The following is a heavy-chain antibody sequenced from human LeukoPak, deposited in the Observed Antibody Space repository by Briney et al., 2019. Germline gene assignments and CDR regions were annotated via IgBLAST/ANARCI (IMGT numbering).Heavy chain of an antibody. J-gene: IGHJ4*02. CDR2: ISGSGGST. CDR1: GFTFSSYA. V-gene: IGHV3-23*01. CDR3: AKDSLALDY. Sequence: PGGSLRLSCAASGFTFSSYAISWVRQAPGKVLEWGSAISGSGGSTYYADSVKGRFTISRDNSKNTLYLQMNGLRAEDTAVYYYAKDSLALDYWGQGTLVTVSS.